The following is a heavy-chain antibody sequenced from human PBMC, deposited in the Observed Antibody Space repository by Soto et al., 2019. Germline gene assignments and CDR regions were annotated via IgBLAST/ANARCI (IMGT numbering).Heavy chain of an antibody. D-gene: IGHD3-22*01. CDR2: IYYSGST. V-gene: IGHV4-61*08. J-gene: IGHJ4*02. CDR1: GGSISSGGYY. CDR3: ASLGDSSGYYYSFDY. Sequence: SETLSLTCTVSGGSISSGGYYWSWIRQHPGKGLEWIGYIYYSGSTNYNPSLKSRVTISVDTSKNQFSLKLSSVTAADTAVYYCASLGDSSGYYYSFDYWGQGTLVTVSS.